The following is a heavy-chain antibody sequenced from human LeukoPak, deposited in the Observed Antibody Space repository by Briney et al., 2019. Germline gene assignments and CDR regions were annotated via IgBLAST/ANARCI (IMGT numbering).Heavy chain of an antibody. J-gene: IGHJ5*02. CDR1: GGTFSSYA. D-gene: IGHD6-13*01. CDR2: IIPIFGTA. Sequence: SVKVSCKASGGTFSSYAISWVRRAPGQGLECMGGIIPIFGTANSTQKFRGRFTIQTAGSTTTAYRGLSRLRSEDTAVYSWARVPSRKQQPPGFRWFDPWGQGTLVTVSS. CDR3: ARVPSRKQQPPGFRWFDP. V-gene: IGHV1-69*05.